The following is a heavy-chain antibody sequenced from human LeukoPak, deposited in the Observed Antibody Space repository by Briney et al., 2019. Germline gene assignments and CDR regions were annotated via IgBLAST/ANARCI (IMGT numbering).Heavy chain of an antibody. CDR2: INPSGGST. J-gene: IGHJ5*02. D-gene: IGHD5-24*01. Sequence: GASVKVSCKASGGTFSRYAISWVRQAPGQGLEWMGIINPSGGSTSYAQKFQGRVTMTRDTSTSTVYMELSSLRSEDTAVYYCARDSKRGFDPWGQGTLVTVSS. V-gene: IGHV1-46*01. CDR3: ARDSKRGFDP. CDR1: GGTFSRYA.